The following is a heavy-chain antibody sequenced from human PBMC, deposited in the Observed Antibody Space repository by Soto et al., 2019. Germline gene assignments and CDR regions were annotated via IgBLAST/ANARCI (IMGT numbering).Heavy chain of an antibody. V-gene: IGHV2-5*02. Sequence: ESGPTLVNPTQTLTLTCTFSGFSLSSSGVGVGWIRQAPGKALEWLVVIYWDDDKRYSPSLESRLTITKDTSKNQVVLTMTNMDPVDTATYYCAHAVGGGNSAYLQSWGQGTLVTVSS. CDR1: GFSLSSSGVG. CDR3: AHAVGGGNSAYLQS. CDR2: IYWDDDK. J-gene: IGHJ1*01. D-gene: IGHD2-21*02.